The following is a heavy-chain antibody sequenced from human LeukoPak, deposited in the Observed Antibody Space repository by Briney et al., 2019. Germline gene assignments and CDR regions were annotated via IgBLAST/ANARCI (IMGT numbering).Heavy chain of an antibody. CDR2: ISGNNDNP. CDR1: GYTFSNFG. Sequence: ASVKASCKTSGYTFSNFGINWVRQAPGQGREWMGWISGNNDNPNYGQKFQGRFTVTTDSSASTAYMQLRNLRFDDTAVYYCARDGTSTDDYWGQGTLVTVSS. D-gene: IGHD2-2*01. J-gene: IGHJ4*02. V-gene: IGHV1-18*01. CDR3: ARDGTSTDDY.